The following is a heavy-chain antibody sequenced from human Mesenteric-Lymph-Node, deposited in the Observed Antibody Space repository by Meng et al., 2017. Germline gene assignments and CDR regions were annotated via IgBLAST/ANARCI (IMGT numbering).Heavy chain of an antibody. V-gene: IGHV4-34*01. Sequence: QGPLQPWGAGLLKPSETLSLTCAVYGGSFSDYYWSWIRQPPGKGLEWIGYIYYSGSTYYNPSLKSRVTISVDTSKNQFSLKLSSVTAADTAVYYCARTITMVRGVIIGSEYFQHWGQGTLVTVSS. J-gene: IGHJ1*01. D-gene: IGHD3-10*01. CDR2: IYYSGST. CDR1: GGSFSDYY. CDR3: ARTITMVRGVIIGSEYFQH.